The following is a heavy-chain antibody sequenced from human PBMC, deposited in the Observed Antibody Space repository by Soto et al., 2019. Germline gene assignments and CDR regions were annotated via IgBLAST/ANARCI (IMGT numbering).Heavy chain of an antibody. CDR1: GFTFGDYA. D-gene: IGHD3-10*01. CDR2: IRSKAYGGTT. Sequence: PGGSLRLSCTASGFTFGDYAMSWFRQAPGKGLEWVGFIRSKAYGGTTEYAASVKGRFTISRDDSKSIAYLQMNSLKTEDTAVYYCTSRLLWFGDQDQEYLGYYGMDVWGQGTTVTVSS. V-gene: IGHV3-49*03. J-gene: IGHJ6*02. CDR3: TSRLLWFGDQDQEYLGYYGMDV.